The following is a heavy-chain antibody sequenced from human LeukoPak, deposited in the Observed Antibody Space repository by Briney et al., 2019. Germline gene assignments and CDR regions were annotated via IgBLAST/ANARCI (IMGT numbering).Heavy chain of an antibody. CDR3: ARDLLYGDYFDY. J-gene: IGHJ4*02. Sequence: NPSETLSLTCTVSGGSISSSSYYWGWIRQPPGKGLEWIGSIYYSGSTYYNPSLKSRVTISVDTSKNQFSLKLSSVTAADTAVYYCARDLLYGDYFDYWGQGTLVTVSS. CDR2: IYYSGST. CDR1: GGSISSSSYY. V-gene: IGHV4-39*02. D-gene: IGHD4-17*01.